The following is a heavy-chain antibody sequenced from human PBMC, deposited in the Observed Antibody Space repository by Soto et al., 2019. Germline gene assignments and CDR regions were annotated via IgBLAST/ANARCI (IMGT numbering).Heavy chain of an antibody. Sequence: PSETLSLTCTVSGGSISSSSYYWGWIRQPPGKGLEWIGSMYYSGSTYYKPSLKSRVTISVDTSKNQFSLKLSSVTAADTAVFYCARLAYSGYAFSYWGQGILVTAPQ. J-gene: IGHJ4*02. V-gene: IGHV4-39*01. CDR3: ARLAYSGYAFSY. CDR1: GGSISSSSYY. CDR2: MYYSGST. D-gene: IGHD5-12*01.